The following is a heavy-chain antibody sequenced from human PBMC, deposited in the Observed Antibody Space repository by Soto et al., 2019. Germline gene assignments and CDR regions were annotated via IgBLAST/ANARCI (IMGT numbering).Heavy chain of an antibody. CDR3: AKDLHDDYDFLPLCYFDS. CDR2: ISGSGGNT. CDR1: GFSFSNFA. V-gene: IGHV3-23*01. J-gene: IGHJ4*02. D-gene: IGHD3-3*01. Sequence: PGGSLRLSCAASGFSFSNFAMGWVRQAPGKGLEWISAISGSGGNTYYADSVKGRFAISRDNSKNTLNLQVDSLRAEDTAVYYCAKDLHDDYDFLPLCYFDSWGQGTLVTVSS.